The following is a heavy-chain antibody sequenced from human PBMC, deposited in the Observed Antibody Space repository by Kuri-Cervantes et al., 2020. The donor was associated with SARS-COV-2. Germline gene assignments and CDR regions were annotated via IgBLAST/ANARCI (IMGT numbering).Heavy chain of an antibody. J-gene: IGHJ6*03. Sequence: ASVKVSCKASGYNFISYGISWVRQAPGHGPEWMGWINPNSGGTNYAQKFQGRVTMTRDTSISTAYMELSRLRSDDTAVYYCALGYWGSGYPRYYYYMDVWGKGTTVTVSS. CDR2: INPNSGGT. CDR1: GYNFISYG. CDR3: ALGYWGSGYPRYYYYMDV. V-gene: IGHV1-2*02. D-gene: IGHD3-22*01.